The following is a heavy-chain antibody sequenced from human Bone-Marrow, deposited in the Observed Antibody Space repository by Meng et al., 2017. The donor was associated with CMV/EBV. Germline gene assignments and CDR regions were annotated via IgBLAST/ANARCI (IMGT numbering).Heavy chain of an antibody. J-gene: IGHJ4*02. D-gene: IGHD2-2*02. CDR1: GITFSRYE. Sequence: GGSLRLSCAASGITFSRYEMNRVRQAPGKGLEWVSFISSSDNSIYYADSVQGRFTISRDNAKNSLYLQMDGLRAEDTAIYYCAIGHCRTTTCYTGEFWGQGTLVTVSS. V-gene: IGHV3-48*03. CDR3: AIGHCRTTTCYTGEF. CDR2: ISSSDNSI.